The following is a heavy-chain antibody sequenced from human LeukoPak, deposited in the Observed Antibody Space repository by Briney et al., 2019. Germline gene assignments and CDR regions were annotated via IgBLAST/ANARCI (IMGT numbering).Heavy chain of an antibody. D-gene: IGHD3-3*01. V-gene: IGHV3-21*01. CDR3: ARDKRTYYDFWSVGKPGNDAFDI. CDR2: ISSSSSYI. Sequence: PGGSLRLSCAASGFTFSSYSMNWVRQAPGKGLEWVSSISSSSSYIYYADSVKGRFTISRDNAKNSLYLQMNSLRAEDTAVYYCARDKRTYYDFWSVGKPGNDAFDIWGQGTMVTVSS. J-gene: IGHJ3*02. CDR1: GFTFSSYS.